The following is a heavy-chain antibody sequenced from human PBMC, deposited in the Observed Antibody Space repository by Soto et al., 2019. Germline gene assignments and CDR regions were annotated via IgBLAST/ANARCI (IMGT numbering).Heavy chain of an antibody. J-gene: IGHJ3*02. CDR1: GFTFSDYY. D-gene: IGHD3-22*01. CDR2: ISSSGSTI. Sequence: GGSLRLSCAASGFTFSDYYMSWIRQAPGKGLEWVSYISSSGSTIYYADSVKGRFTISRDNAKNSLYLQMSSLRLEDTAVYYCARGDYHDTGGPFSDALDIWGPGTMVTVSS. CDR3: ARGDYHDTGGPFSDALDI. V-gene: IGHV3-11*04.